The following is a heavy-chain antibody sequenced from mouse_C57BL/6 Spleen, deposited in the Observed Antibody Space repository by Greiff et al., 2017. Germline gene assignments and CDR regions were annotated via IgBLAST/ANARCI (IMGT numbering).Heavy chain of an antibody. V-gene: IGHV1-76*01. CDR3: ARDGNYIDY. D-gene: IGHD2-1*01. CDR1: GYTFTDYY. CDR2: FYPGSGNT. Sequence: VHVKQSGAELVRPGASVKLSCKASGYTFTDYYINWVKQRPGQGLEWIARFYPGSGNTYYNEKFKGKATLTAEKSSSTAYMQLSSLTSEDSAVYCCARDGNYIDYWGQGTTLTVSS. J-gene: IGHJ2*01.